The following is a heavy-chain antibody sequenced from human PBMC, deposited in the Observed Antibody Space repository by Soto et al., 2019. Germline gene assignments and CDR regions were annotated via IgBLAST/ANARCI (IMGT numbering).Heavy chain of an antibody. D-gene: IGHD2-15*01. CDR1: RFTFSSYA. Sequence: GGSLRLSCAASRFTFSSYAMSWVRQAPGKGLDWVSAISGSGGGTYYADSVKGRFTISRDNSKNTLYLQMNSLRAEDTAAYYCAKGSGGSRPYYFDYWGQGTQVTVSS. V-gene: IGHV3-23*01. CDR2: ISGSGGGT. CDR3: AKGSGGSRPYYFDY. J-gene: IGHJ4*02.